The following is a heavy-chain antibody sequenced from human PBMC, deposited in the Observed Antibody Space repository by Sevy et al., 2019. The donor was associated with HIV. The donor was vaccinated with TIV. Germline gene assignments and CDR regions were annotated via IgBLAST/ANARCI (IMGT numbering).Heavy chain of an antibody. CDR1: GFTFSDHY. J-gene: IGHJ4*02. Sequence: GGSQGLSCAASGFTFSDHYMDWVRQAPGKGLEWVGRLRNKANSYTTEYAASVKGRFTISRDDSKNSLYLQMNSLKTEDTAIYYCARDLRSGGAHFDYWGQGTLVTVSS. CDR2: LRNKANSYTT. D-gene: IGHD3-16*01. CDR3: ARDLRSGGAHFDY. V-gene: IGHV3-72*01.